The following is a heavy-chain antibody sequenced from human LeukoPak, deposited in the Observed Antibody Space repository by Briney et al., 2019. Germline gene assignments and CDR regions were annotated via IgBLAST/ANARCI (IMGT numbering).Heavy chain of an antibody. CDR3: ARRTGDRAYYYYMDV. V-gene: IGHV4-39*01. Sequence: SETLSLTCTVSGGSISSSSYYWGWIRQPPGKGLEWIGSIYYSGSTYYNPSLKSRVTISVDTSKNQFSLKLSSVTAADTAVYYCARRTGDRAYYYYMDVWGKGTTVTVSS. CDR1: GGSISSSSYY. J-gene: IGHJ6*03. D-gene: IGHD7-27*01. CDR2: IYYSGST.